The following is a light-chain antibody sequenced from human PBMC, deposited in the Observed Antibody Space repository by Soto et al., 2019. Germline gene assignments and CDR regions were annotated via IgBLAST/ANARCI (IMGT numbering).Light chain of an antibody. Sequence: QSVLTQAASVSGSPVQSITISFTGTIIYVGGYNYVSWYQQFPGKVPKLLIYNVSNRPSGVSNRFSGSKSGNTASLTISGLQAEDEADYFCTSSTSGSLYVFGTGTKVTVL. CDR2: NVS. V-gene: IGLV2-14*01. CDR3: TSSTSGSLYV. CDR1: IIYVGGYNY. J-gene: IGLJ1*01.